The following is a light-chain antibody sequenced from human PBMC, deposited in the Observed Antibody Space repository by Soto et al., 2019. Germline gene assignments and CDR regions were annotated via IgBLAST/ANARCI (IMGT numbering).Light chain of an antibody. CDR3: HQYNSWPLN. Sequence: EIVMTQSPAPLSVSPGERVTLSCRASQSLRSDSAWYQQKPGQAPRLLIYGASTRATGIPARFSGSGFGTEFTLTISSLQSEDFAVYYCHQYNSWPLNFGGGTKVEIK. V-gene: IGKV3-15*01. J-gene: IGKJ4*01. CDR2: GAS. CDR1: QSLRSD.